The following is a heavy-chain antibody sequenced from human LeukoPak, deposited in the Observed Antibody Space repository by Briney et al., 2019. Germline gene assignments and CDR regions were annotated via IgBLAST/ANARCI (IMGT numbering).Heavy chain of an antibody. V-gene: IGHV3-30*02. CDR3: AKVRPVVTPGRGAFDI. D-gene: IGHD4-23*01. CDR2: IRYDGSNK. Sequence: GGSLRLSCAASGFTFSSYGMHWVRQAPGKGLEWVAFIRYDGSNKYYADSVKGRFTISRDNAKNSLYLQMNSLRAEDTALYYCAKVRPVVTPGRGAFDIWGQGTMVTVSS. J-gene: IGHJ3*02. CDR1: GFTFSSYG.